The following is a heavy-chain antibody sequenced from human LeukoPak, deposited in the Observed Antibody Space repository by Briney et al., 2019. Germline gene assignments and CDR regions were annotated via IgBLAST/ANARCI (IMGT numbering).Heavy chain of an antibody. D-gene: IGHD4-17*01. CDR1: GFTFTSYD. J-gene: IGHJ4*01. V-gene: IGHV1-8*01. CDR3: ARGRSYGDSPLGW. Sequence: ASVKVSCKASGFTFTSYDLNWVRQATGQGLEWMGWLNPLSGNTGYAERFQGRVTFTRDTSISTAYMELRSLGSNDTAVYYCARGRSYGDSPLGWWGQGTLVTVSS. CDR2: LNPLSGNT.